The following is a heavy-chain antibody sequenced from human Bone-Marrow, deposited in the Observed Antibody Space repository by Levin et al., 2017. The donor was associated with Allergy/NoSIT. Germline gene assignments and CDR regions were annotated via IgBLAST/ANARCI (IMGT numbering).Heavy chain of an antibody. Sequence: SETLSLTCAVSGGSISSGGYSWSWIRQPPGKGLEWIGYIYHSGSTYYNPSLKSRVTISVDRSKNQFSLKLSSVTAADTAVYYCAREGIGDWHNAFDIWGQGTMVTVSS. CDR2: IYHSGST. CDR1: GGSISSGGYS. V-gene: IGHV4-30-2*01. J-gene: IGHJ3*02. D-gene: IGHD1/OR15-1a*01. CDR3: AREGIGDWHNAFDI.